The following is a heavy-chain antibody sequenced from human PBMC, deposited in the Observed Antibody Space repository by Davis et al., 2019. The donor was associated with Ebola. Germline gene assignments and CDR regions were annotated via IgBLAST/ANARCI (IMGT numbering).Heavy chain of an antibody. Sequence: AASVKVSCKASGGTFSSYAISWVRQAPGQGLEWMGGIIPIFGTANYAQKFQGRVTITADKSTSTAYMELSSLRSADTAVYYCAISAFGYKVGDYWGQGTLVTVSS. CDR3: AISAFGYKVGDY. CDR2: IIPIFGTA. CDR1: GGTFSSYA. D-gene: IGHD3-22*01. V-gene: IGHV1-69*06. J-gene: IGHJ4*02.